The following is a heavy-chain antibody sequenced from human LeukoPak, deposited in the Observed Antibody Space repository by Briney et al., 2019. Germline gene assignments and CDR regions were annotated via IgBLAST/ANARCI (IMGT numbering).Heavy chain of an antibody. CDR3: ARSSIIAAAGPYYFDY. CDR1: GYTFTSYA. V-gene: IGHV1-69*06. J-gene: IGHJ4*02. D-gene: IGHD6-13*01. Sequence: ASVKVSCKASGYTFTSYAISWVRQAPGQGLEWMGGIIPIFGTANYAQKFQGRVTITADKSTSTAYMELSSLRSEDTAVYYCARSSIIAAAGPYYFDYWGQGTLVTVSS. CDR2: IIPIFGTA.